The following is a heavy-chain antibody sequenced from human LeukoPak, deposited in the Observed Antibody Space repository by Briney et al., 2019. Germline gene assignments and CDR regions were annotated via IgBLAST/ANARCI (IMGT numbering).Heavy chain of an antibody. J-gene: IGHJ6*02. Sequence: GGSLRLSCAASGFTFGEHYMDWVRQAPGKGLEWVGRTRNKANSYTTEYAASVKGRFTISRDDSKNSLYLQMNSLKPEDTAVYYCARGTMVRGVISYYGMDVWGQGTTVTVSS. V-gene: IGHV3-72*01. D-gene: IGHD3-10*01. CDR2: TRNKANSYTT. CDR3: ARGTMVRGVISYYGMDV. CDR1: GFTFGEHY.